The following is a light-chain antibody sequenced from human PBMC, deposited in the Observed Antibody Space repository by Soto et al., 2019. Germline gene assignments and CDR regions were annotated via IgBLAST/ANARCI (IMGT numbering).Light chain of an antibody. J-gene: IGKJ4*01. Sequence: EIVLTHSPATLSLSPGERATLSCRASQSVSSYLAWYQQKPGQAPRLLIYDASNRATGIPARFSGSGSGTDFTLTSSSLEPEDFAVYYCQQRSNWKLTFGGGTKV. CDR1: QSVSSY. V-gene: IGKV3-11*01. CDR3: QQRSNWKLT. CDR2: DAS.